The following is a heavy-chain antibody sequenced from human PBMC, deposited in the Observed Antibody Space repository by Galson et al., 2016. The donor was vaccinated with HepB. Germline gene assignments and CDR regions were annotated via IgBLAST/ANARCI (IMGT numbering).Heavy chain of an antibody. D-gene: IGHD2-8*01. V-gene: IGHV1-3*01. CDR1: GYTHNYV. CDR3: ARDSNCTHVKCLLNHYYYYYGMDV. J-gene: IGHJ6*02. Sequence: SVKVSCKASGYTHNYVMHWVRQAPGQRLEWMGWINAGNGDTGYSRRFQGRVTIARDTSANTAYMELSSLRSEDTAVYYCARDSNCTHVKCLLNHYYYYYGMDVWGPGTTVTVSS. CDR2: INAGNGDT.